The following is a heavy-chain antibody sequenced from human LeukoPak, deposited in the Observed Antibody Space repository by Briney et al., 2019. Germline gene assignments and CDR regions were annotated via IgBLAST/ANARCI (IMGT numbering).Heavy chain of an antibody. CDR3: AGGGDSGGYYYPMFDY. J-gene: IGHJ4*02. Sequence: SETLSLTCTVSGGSISSYYWSWIRQPRGKGLEWIGYIYYSGSTNYNPSLKSRVTISVDTSKNQFSLKLNSVTAADTAVYYCAGGGDSGGYYYPMFDYWGQGTLVTVSS. D-gene: IGHD3-22*01. V-gene: IGHV4-59*01. CDR1: GGSISSYY. CDR2: IYYSGST.